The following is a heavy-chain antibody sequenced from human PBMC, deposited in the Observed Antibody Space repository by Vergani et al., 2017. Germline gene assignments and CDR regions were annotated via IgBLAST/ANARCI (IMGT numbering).Heavy chain of an antibody. CDR2: IYYSGST. V-gene: IGHV4-34*01. Sequence: QVQLQQWGAGLLKPSETLSLTCAVYGGSFSGYYWSWIRQHPGKGLEWIGYIYYSGSTYYNPSLKSRVTISVDTSKNQFSLKLSSVTAADTAVYYCARGGTDYGDPRYYYYYYMDVWGKGTTVTVSS. CDR1: GGSFSGYY. D-gene: IGHD4-17*01. CDR3: ARGGTDYGDPRYYYYYYMDV. J-gene: IGHJ6*03.